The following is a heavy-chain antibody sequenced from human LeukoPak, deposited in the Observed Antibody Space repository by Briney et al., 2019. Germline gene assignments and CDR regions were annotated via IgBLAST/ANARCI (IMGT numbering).Heavy chain of an antibody. Sequence: PGGSLRLSCAASGFTFSSYWMSWVRQAPGKGLEWVANIKQDGSEKYYVDSVKGRFTISRHNAKNSLYLQMNSLRAEDTAVYYCASGYYYDSGEYWGQGTLVTVSS. J-gene: IGHJ4*02. CDR1: GFTFSSYW. CDR2: IKQDGSEK. CDR3: ASGYYYDSGEY. V-gene: IGHV3-7*05. D-gene: IGHD3-22*01.